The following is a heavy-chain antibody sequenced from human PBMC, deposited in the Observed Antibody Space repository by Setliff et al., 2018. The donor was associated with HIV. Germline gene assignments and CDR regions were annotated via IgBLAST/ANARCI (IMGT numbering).Heavy chain of an antibody. Sequence: HPGGSLRLSCAASGFTFRTYGMHWVRQAPGKGLEWVAFISYGGNNEYYADSVKGRFTISRDNSKNTLYLQMNSLSAEDTAVYYCARDMTGYVPVPIYWGQGTLVTVSS. CDR3: ARDMTGYVPVPIY. D-gene: IGHD2-2*01. V-gene: IGHV3-33*05. CDR1: GFTFRTYG. CDR2: ISYGGNNE. J-gene: IGHJ4*02.